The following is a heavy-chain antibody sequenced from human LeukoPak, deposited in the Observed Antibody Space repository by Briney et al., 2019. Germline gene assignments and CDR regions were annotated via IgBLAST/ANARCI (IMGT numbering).Heavy chain of an antibody. V-gene: IGHV3-21*01. D-gene: IGHD6-13*01. Sequence: PGGSLRLPCAASGFTFSSYSMNWVRQAPGKGLEWVSSISSSSSYIYYADSVKGRFTISRDNAKNSLYLQMNSLRAEDTAVYYCARDRGVSSSSSRYYFDYWGQGTLVTVSS. CDR1: GFTFSSYS. CDR2: ISSSSSYI. CDR3: ARDRGVSSSSSRYYFDY. J-gene: IGHJ4*02.